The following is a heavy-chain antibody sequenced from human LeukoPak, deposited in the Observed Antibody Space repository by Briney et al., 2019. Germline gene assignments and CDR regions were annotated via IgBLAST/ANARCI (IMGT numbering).Heavy chain of an antibody. Sequence: GGSLRLSCAASGFTFSSYAMSWVRQAPGKGLEWMANIKHDGSEKDYVDSEKGRFTISRDNAKNSLYLQMDSLRAEDTAVYYCARGYCSGGTCYSLGAFDIWGQGTMVTVSS. D-gene: IGHD2-15*01. CDR2: IKHDGSEK. CDR3: ARGYCSGGTCYSLGAFDI. V-gene: IGHV3-7*01. CDR1: GFTFSSYA. J-gene: IGHJ3*02.